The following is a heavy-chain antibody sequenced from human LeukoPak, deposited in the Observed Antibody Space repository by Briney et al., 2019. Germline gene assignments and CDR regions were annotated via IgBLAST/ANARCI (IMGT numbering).Heavy chain of an antibody. Sequence: GASVNISCKASGYTFTSYGISWVRQAPGQGLEWMGWISAYNGNTNYAQKLQGRVTMTTDTSTSTAYMELRSLRSDDTAVYYCARVETPPPKYYFDYWGQGTLVTVSS. CDR2: ISAYNGNT. CDR3: ARVETPPPKYYFDY. J-gene: IGHJ4*02. V-gene: IGHV1-18*01. CDR1: GYTFTSYG.